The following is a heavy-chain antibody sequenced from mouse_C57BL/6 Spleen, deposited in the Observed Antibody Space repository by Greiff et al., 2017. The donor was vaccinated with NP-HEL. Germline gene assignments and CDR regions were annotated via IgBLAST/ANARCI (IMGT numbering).Heavy chain of an antibody. Sequence: QVHVKQSGAELVRPGASVKLSCKASGYTFTDYYINWVKQRPGQGLEWIARIYPGSGNTYYNEKFKGKATLTAEKSSSTTYMQLSSLTSEDSAVYFCAIANWDDGGAWFAYWGQGTLVTVSA. CDR2: IYPGSGNT. V-gene: IGHV1-76*01. CDR3: AIANWDDGGAWFAY. CDR1: GYTFTDYY. J-gene: IGHJ3*01. D-gene: IGHD4-1*01.